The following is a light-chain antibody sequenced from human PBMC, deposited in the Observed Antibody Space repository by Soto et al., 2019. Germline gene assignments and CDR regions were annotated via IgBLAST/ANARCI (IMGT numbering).Light chain of an antibody. CDR2: GAS. J-gene: IGKJ4*01. CDR1: QSVSNSY. V-gene: IGKV3-20*01. Sequence: EIVLTQSPGTLSLSPGETATISCRASQSVSNSYLALYQRTPGQAPRLLSYGASSRAPGIPDRFSGRGSGSGFTLTITRLEPDDFAVYYCQRYGDSQLTFGGGNKVEIK. CDR3: QRYGDSQLT.